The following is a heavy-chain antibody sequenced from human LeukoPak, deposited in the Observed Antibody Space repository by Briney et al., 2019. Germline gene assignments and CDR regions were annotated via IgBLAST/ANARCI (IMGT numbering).Heavy chain of an antibody. V-gene: IGHV4-59*12. J-gene: IGHJ1*01. CDR3: ARTAGSQAEHFQH. Sequence: SETLSLTCTVSGGSISSYYWSWIRQPPGKGLEWVGYSYYSGSTNYNPSLKSRVTISVDTSKNQFSLKLSSVTAADTAVYYCARTAGSQAEHFQHWGQGTLVTVSS. CDR2: SYYSGST. CDR1: GGSISSYY. D-gene: IGHD1-1*01.